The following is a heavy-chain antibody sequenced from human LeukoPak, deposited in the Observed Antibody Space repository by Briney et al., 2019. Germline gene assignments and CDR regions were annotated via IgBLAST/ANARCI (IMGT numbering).Heavy chain of an antibody. V-gene: IGHV1-18*01. J-gene: IGHJ5*02. Sequence: ASVKVSCKASGYTFTSYGIIWVRQAPGQGLEWMGWISAYNGNTNYAQKLQGRVTMTTDTSTSTAYMELRSLRSDDTAVYYCARDLFNYDFWSGYYLSRGRFDPWGQGTLVTVSS. CDR2: ISAYNGNT. CDR1: GYTFTSYG. CDR3: ARDLFNYDFWSGYYLSRGRFDP. D-gene: IGHD3-3*01.